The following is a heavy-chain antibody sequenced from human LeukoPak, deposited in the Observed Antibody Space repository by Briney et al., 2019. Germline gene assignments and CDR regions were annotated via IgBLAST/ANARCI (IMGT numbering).Heavy chain of an antibody. CDR3: ARDRGYATMIVVVQFDAFDI. V-gene: IGHV1-18*01. CDR1: GYTFTSYG. Sequence: VASVKVSCKASGYTFTSYGISWVRQAPGQGLEWMGWISAYNGNTNYAQKLQGRVTMTTDTSTSTAYMELRSLRSDDTAVYYCARDRGYATMIVVVQFDAFDIWGQGTMVTVSS. J-gene: IGHJ3*02. D-gene: IGHD3-22*01. CDR2: ISAYNGNT.